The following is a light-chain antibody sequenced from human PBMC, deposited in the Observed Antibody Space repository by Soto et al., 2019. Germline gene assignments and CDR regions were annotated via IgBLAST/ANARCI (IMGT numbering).Light chain of an antibody. CDR3: HHLAGT. CDR2: SAS. J-gene: IGKJ2*01. CDR1: QDITNY. V-gene: IGKV1-9*01. Sequence: QLTQSPSSLSASIGDRVTITCRASQDITNYLAWYQQQPGKAPKLLVYSASTLHSGVPTRFSGSGSGTEFILTIGRLQPEDFATYYCHHLAGTSGQGTKLEMK.